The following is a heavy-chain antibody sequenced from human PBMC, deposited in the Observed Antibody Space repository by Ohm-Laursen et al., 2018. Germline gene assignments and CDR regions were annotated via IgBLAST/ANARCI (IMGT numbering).Heavy chain of an antibody. Sequence: SLRLSCSASGFTFNNYCMHWVRQAPGKGLEWVAVISHDGSDKYYADSVKGRFTISRDNSKNTLYLQMNSLRAEDTALYYCARHDGYGRWGQGTRVTVSS. V-gene: IGHV3-30*03. CDR2: ISHDGSDK. D-gene: IGHD5-24*01. CDR3: ARHDGYGR. CDR1: GFTFNNYC. J-gene: IGHJ4*02.